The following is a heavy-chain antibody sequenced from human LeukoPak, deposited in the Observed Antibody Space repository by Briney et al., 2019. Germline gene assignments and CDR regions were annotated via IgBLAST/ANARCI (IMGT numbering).Heavy chain of an antibody. CDR1: GGTFSSYA. V-gene: IGHV1-69*06. Sequence: SVKVSCKASGGTFSSYAISWVRQAPGQGLEWMGGIIPIFGTANYAQKFQGRVTITADKSTSTAYMELSSLRSEDTAVYYCARIRAYYSDTVDIWGQGTMVTVSS. D-gene: IGHD3-22*01. CDR2: IIPIFGTA. J-gene: IGHJ3*02. CDR3: ARIRAYYSDTVDI.